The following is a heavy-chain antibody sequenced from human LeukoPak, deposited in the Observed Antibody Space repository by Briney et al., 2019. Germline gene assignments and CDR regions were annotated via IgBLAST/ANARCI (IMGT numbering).Heavy chain of an antibody. CDR3: APTYSFTEGGYDY. D-gene: IGHD5-18*01. V-gene: IGHV4-39*01. J-gene: IGHJ4*02. CDR2: INDRGHT. Sequence: WXXXXQXXXKGLEWIGSINDRGHTYYNPSLQSRVSVSVDMPKNQFSLKVRSVTAADTALYYCAPTYSFTEGGYDYWGQGTLVTVSS.